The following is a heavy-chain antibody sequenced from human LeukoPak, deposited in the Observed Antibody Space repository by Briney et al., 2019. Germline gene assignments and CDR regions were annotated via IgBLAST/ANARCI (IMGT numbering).Heavy chain of an antibody. CDR1: GFTFSSYG. V-gene: IGHV3-23*01. CDR3: AKDADSHYYDSSGYAFDY. Sequence: QTGGSLRLSCAASGFTFSSYGMSWVRQAPGKGLEWVSAISGSGGSTYYADSVKGRFTISRDNSKNTLYLQMNSLRAEDTAVYYCAKDADSHYYDSSGYAFDYWGQGTLVTVSS. J-gene: IGHJ4*02. CDR2: ISGSGGST. D-gene: IGHD3-22*01.